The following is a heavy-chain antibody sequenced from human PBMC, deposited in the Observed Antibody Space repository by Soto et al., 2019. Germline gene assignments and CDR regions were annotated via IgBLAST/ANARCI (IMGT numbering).Heavy chain of an antibody. CDR3: AKADRPAILSYYYDSSGYYYDY. CDR2: ISGSGGST. D-gene: IGHD3-22*01. J-gene: IGHJ4*02. V-gene: IGHV3-23*01. Sequence: GGSLRLSCAASGLTFSSYAMSWVRQAPGKGLEWVSAISGSGGSTYYADSVKGRFTISRDNSKNTLYLQMNSLRAEDTAVYYCAKADRPAILSYYYDSSGYYYDYWGQGTLVTVSS. CDR1: GLTFSSYA.